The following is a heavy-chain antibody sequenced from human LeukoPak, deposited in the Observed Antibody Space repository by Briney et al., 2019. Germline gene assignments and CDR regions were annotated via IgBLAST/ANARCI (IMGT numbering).Heavy chain of an antibody. CDR2: IYYSGST. CDR1: GGSISSSSYY. Sequence: KPSETLSLTCTVSGGSISSSSYYWGWIRQPPGKGLEWIGSIYYSGSTYYNPSLKSRVTISVDTSKNQFSLKLSSVTAADTAVYYCARSSDILTGYYYADYWGQGTLVTVSS. J-gene: IGHJ4*02. D-gene: IGHD3-9*01. CDR3: ARSSDILTGYYYADY. V-gene: IGHV4-39*07.